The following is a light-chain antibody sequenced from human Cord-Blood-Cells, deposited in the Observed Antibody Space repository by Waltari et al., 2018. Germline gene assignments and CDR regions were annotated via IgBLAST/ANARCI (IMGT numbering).Light chain of an antibody. Sequence: IQMTQSPSSLSASVGDRVTITCRASQSISSNLNWYQQKPGKAPKLLIYAASSLQSGVPSRFSGSGSGTDFTLTISSLQPEDFATYYCQQSYSTPRTFGQGTKVEIK. J-gene: IGKJ1*01. CDR3: QQSYSTPRT. V-gene: IGKV1-39*01. CDR1: QSISSN. CDR2: AAS.